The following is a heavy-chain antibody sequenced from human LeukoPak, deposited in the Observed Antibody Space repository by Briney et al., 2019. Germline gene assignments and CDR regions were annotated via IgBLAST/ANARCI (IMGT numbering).Heavy chain of an antibody. J-gene: IGHJ4*02. V-gene: IGHV3-9*01. CDR2: ISWNSGSI. CDR3: AKDLVGNCGGDCMGSDY. D-gene: IGHD2-21*02. CDR1: GFTFDDYA. Sequence: PGGSLRLSCAASGFTFDDYAMHWVRQAPGKGLEWVSGISWNSGSIGYADSVKGRFTISRDNSKNTLYLQMNSLRAEDTAVYYCAKDLVGNCGGDCMGSDYWGQGTLVTVSS.